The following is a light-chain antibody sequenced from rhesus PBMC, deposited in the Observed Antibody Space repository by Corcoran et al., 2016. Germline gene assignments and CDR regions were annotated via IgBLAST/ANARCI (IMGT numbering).Light chain of an antibody. V-gene: IGKV1-74*01. J-gene: IGKJ1*01. CDR3: QHGYGTPRT. Sequence: DIQMTQSPSSLSASVGDRVTITCRASENVNNYLNWYKQKPGKAPKLLIKKASTLQSGVPSRFSGSGSGTDNTFTFTSLQPEDVATYYCQHGYGTPRTFGQGTKVEIK. CDR1: ENVNNY. CDR2: KAS.